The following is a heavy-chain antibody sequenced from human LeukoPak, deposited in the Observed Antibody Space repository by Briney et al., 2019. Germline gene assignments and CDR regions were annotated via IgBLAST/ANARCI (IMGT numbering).Heavy chain of an antibody. J-gene: IGHJ4*02. V-gene: IGHV3-30*02. D-gene: IGHD3-9*01. Sequence: GGALRHSCAASVISFSSYGMHWARQAPGKGLERVTFIWYDASNKYYAESVKGRFTISRDNSRNTLFLQMNSLRAEDTAIYYCATDISTHYFGSWGQGTLVTVSS. CDR3: ATDISTHYFGS. CDR2: IWYDASNK. CDR1: VISFSSYG.